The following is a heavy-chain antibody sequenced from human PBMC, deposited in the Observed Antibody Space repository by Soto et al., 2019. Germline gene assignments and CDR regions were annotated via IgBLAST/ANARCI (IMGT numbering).Heavy chain of an antibody. Sequence: QVQLVQSGAEVKKPGASVKVSCKASGYTFTSYGISWVRQAPGQGLEWMGWISAYNGKTNFAQKLQDRVTMTTATSTSTAYMELRSLRSDDTAVYYCARVSPWDFWSGYTTYFDYWGQGTLVTVSS. D-gene: IGHD3-3*01. CDR1: GYTFTSYG. J-gene: IGHJ4*02. CDR2: ISAYNGKT. V-gene: IGHV1-18*01. CDR3: ARVSPWDFWSGYTTYFDY.